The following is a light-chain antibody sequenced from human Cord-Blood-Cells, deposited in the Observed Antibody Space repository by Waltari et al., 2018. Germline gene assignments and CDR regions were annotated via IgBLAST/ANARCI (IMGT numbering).Light chain of an antibody. Sequence: QSALTQPRLVSGPPGQSVTISCTGTSSDVGGYNYVSWYQHHPGKAPKLMSYDVSERPSGVPYLFSGSKSDNTASLTISGLQAEDEADYYCCSYAGSYTWVFGGGTKLTVL. CDR3: CSYAGSYTWV. CDR1: SSDVGGYNY. CDR2: DVS. V-gene: IGLV2-11*01. J-gene: IGLJ3*02.